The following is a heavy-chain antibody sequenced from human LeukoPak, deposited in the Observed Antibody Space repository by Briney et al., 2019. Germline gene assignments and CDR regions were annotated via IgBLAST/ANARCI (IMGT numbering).Heavy chain of an antibody. J-gene: IGHJ4*02. CDR1: GFTFSSYD. CDR3: ARAEGSGSYYFGY. CDR2: IRTAGDT. D-gene: IGHD3-10*01. V-gene: IGHV3-13*01. Sequence: GGSLTLSCAASGFTFSSYDMHWVRPPTGKGREWVSAIRTAGDTYYPGSVKARFTISRENAKNSLYLQMNSLRAEDTAVYYCARAEGSGSYYFGYWGQGTLVTVSS.